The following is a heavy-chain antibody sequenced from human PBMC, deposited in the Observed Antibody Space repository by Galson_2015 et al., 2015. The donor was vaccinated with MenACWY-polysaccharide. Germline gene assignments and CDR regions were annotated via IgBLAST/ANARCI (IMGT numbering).Heavy chain of an antibody. CDR2: IYYSGST. CDR3: ARLAIRGDYFDY. CDR1: GGSISSSSYY. V-gene: IGHV4-39*01. Sequence: LSLTCTVSGGSISSSSYYWGWIRQPPGKGLEWIGSIYYSGSTYYNPSLKSRVTISVDTSKNQFSLKLSSVTAADTAVYYCARLAIRGDYFDYWGQGTLVTVSS. J-gene: IGHJ4*02.